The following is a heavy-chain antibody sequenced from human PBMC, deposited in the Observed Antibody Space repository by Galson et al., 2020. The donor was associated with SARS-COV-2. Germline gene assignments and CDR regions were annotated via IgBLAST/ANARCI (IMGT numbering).Heavy chain of an antibody. Sequence: KIGESLKISFKGSGDSFSSKWIAWVRQMPGKGPEWMGMVYPDDSDTRYRPSFQGQVTISVDKSITTAYLQWNSLKASDTAIYYCARSMTSSVHDIWFDFWGQGTLVTVSS. J-gene: IGHJ4*02. V-gene: IGHV5-51*01. CDR2: VYPDDSDT. D-gene: IGHD6-25*01. CDR3: ARSMTSSVHDIWFDF. CDR1: GDSFSSKW.